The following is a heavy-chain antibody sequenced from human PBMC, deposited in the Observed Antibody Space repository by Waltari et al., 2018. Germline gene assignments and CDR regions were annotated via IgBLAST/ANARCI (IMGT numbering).Heavy chain of an antibody. CDR2: INSDGSST. CDR1: GFTLSSYG. V-gene: IGHV3-74*01. CDR3: AIGTLVRGAYGMDV. Sequence: EVQLVESGGGLGQPGGSLRLSCAASGFTLSSYGLHWARQAPGKGLVWVSRINSDGSSTSYADSVKGRFTISRDNAKNTLYLQMNSLRAEDTAVYYCAIGTLVRGAYGMDVWGQGTTVTVSS. D-gene: IGHD3-10*01. J-gene: IGHJ6*02.